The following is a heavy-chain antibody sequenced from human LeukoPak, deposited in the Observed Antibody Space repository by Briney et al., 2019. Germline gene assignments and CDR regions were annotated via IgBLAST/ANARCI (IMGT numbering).Heavy chain of an antibody. CDR3: AKGWDYFDY. J-gene: IGHJ4*02. CDR2: ISGSGGGT. D-gene: IGHD1-26*01. Sequence: GGSLRLSCAASGFTFSSYAMNWVRQAPGKGLEWVSTISGSGGGTYYADSVKGRFTISRDTSKNTLYLQMNSLRAEDTAVYYCAKGWDYFDYWGQGTLVTVSP. V-gene: IGHV3-23*01. CDR1: GFTFSSYA.